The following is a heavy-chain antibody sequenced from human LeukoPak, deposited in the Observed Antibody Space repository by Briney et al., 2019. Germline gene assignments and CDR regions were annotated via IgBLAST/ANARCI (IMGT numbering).Heavy chain of an antibody. D-gene: IGHD2-2*01. CDR1: GDSVSSNSVT. V-gene: IGHV6-1*01. J-gene: IGHJ5*02. CDR2: TYYRSTWYN. CDR3: ARRLTQYDCFDP. Sequence: SQTLSLTCAISGDSVSSNSVTWNWIRQSPPRGLEWLGRTYYRSTWYNDYAVSVRGRITVNPDTSKNQFSLHLNSVTPEDTAVYYCARRLTQYDCFDPWGQGILVTVS.